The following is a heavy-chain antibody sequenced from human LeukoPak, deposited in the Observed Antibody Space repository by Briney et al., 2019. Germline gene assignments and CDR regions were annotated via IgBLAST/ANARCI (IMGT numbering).Heavy chain of an antibody. Sequence: GGSLRLSCAASGFTFSSYGMHWVRQAPGKGLEWVAVISYDGSNKYYADSVKGRFTISRDNSKNTLYLQMNSLRAEDTAVYYCASYDSSGYSAFDIWGQGTMVTVSS. J-gene: IGHJ3*02. D-gene: IGHD3-22*01. CDR2: ISYDGSNK. CDR1: GFTFSSYG. CDR3: ASYDSSGYSAFDI. V-gene: IGHV3-30*03.